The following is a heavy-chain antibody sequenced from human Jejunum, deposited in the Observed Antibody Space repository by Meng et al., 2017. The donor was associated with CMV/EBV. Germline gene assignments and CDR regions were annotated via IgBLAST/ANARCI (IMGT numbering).Heavy chain of an antibody. CDR1: GGVFNNYA. J-gene: IGHJ4*02. D-gene: IGHD2-8*01. CDR3: ARGFTNGWQPFDF. V-gene: IGHV1-69*12. Sequence: VQLLCSGAEVKSPGSSVRLSCKSSGGVFNNYALTWVRQAPGQGLEWMGGIIAVLRTPNYAPKFQGRLTITADASTDTTYMELSSLTSEDTAVYFCARGFTNGWQPFDFWGQGTLVTVSS. CDR2: IIAVLRTP.